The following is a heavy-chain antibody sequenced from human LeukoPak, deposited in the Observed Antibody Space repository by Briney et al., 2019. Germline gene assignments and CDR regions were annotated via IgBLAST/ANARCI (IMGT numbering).Heavy chain of an antibody. J-gene: IGHJ6*03. CDR2: INHSGST. V-gene: IGHV4-34*01. Sequence: SETLSLTCAVYGGSFSGCYWSWIRQPPGKGLEWIGEINHSGSTNYNPSLKSRVTISVDTSKNQFSLKLSSVTAADTAVYYCARVRSHRCSGGSCYGSSYYYYYMDVWGKGTTVTVSS. CDR3: ARVRSHRCSGGSCYGSSYYYYYMDV. CDR1: GGSFSGCY. D-gene: IGHD2-15*01.